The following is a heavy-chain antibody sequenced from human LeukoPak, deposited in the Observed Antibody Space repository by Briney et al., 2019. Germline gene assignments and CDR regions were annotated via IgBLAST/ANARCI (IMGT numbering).Heavy chain of an antibody. Sequence: PSETLSLTCTVSGGSISSGGYYWSWIRQHPGKGLEWIGYIHYSGSTYYNPSLKSRVTISVDTSKNQFSLKLSSVTAADTAVYYCARAGYCSGGSCSYFDYWGQGTLVTVSS. V-gene: IGHV4-31*03. D-gene: IGHD2-15*01. CDR3: ARAGYCSGGSCSYFDY. CDR1: GGSISSGGYY. J-gene: IGHJ4*02. CDR2: IHYSGST.